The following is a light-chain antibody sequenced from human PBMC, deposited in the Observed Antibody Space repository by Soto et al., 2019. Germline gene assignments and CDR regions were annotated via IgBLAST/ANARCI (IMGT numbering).Light chain of an antibody. CDR2: AAS. CDR1: QSISSY. V-gene: IGKV1-39*01. CDR3: QQSYNSWT. J-gene: IGKJ1*01. Sequence: DIQRTQSPSSLSSSVGDRVTITCRASQSISSYLNWYQQKPGKAPRLLISAASSLQSGVPSRFSGSGSGTDFTLTISSLQPEDFATYYCQQSYNSWTFGQGTKVDIK.